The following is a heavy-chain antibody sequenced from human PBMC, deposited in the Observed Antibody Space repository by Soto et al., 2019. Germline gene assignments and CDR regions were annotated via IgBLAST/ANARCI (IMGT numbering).Heavy chain of an antibody. CDR3: AGVFGGLYYFDY. V-gene: IGHV3-21*01. CDR2: ISSSSSYI. J-gene: IGHJ4*02. CDR1: GFTFSSYS. Sequence: GGSLRLSCAASGFTFSSYSMNWVRQAPGKGLEWVSSISSSSSYIYYADSVRGRFTISRDNAKNSLYLQMNSLRAEDTAVYYCAGVFGGLYYFDYWGQGTLVTVSS. D-gene: IGHD3-16*01.